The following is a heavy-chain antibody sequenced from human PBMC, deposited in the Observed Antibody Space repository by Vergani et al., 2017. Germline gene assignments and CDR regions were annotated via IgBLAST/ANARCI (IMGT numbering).Heavy chain of an antibody. CDR1: GGTFSSYT. CDR2: IIPILGTA. J-gene: IGHJ4*02. D-gene: IGHD6-19*01. CDR3: ARVSLGLVLHAPFDY. Sequence: QVQLVQSGAEVKKPGSSVKVSCKASGGTFSSYTISWVRQAPGQGLEWMGRIIPILGTANYAQKFQGRVTITADKSTSTAYMELSSLRSEDTAVYYCARVSLGLVLHAPFDYWGQGTLVTVSS. V-gene: IGHV1-69*08.